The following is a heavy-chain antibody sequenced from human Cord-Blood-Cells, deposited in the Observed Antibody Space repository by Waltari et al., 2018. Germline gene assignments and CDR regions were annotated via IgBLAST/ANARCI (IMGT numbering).Heavy chain of an antibody. J-gene: IGHJ5*02. V-gene: IGHV3-23*01. CDR3: AKDLSQLLSYNWFDP. CDR1: GFTFSSYA. D-gene: IGHD2-2*01. CDR2: ISGSGGST. Sequence: EVQLLESGGGLVQPGGSLRLSCAASGFTFSSYAMSWVRQAPGKGLEWVSAISGSGGSTYYADSVKGRFTISRDKSKNTLYLQMNSLRAEDTAVYYCAKDLSQLLSYNWFDPWGQGTLVTVSS.